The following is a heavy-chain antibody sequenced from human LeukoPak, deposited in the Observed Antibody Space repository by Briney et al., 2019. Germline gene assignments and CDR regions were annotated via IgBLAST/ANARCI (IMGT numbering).Heavy chain of an antibody. CDR3: VRDLQRHYLGVAVAGRRRWFDP. Sequence: GGSLRLSCAASGFTFSSYWMHWVRQAPGKGLVWVSRINSDGSSTNYADSVKGRFTISRDNAKNTLYLQMNSLRAEDTAIYYCVRDLQRHYLGVAVAGRRRWFDPWGQGTLVTVSS. D-gene: IGHD6-13*01. V-gene: IGHV3-74*01. J-gene: IGHJ5*02. CDR1: GFTFSSYW. CDR2: INSDGSST.